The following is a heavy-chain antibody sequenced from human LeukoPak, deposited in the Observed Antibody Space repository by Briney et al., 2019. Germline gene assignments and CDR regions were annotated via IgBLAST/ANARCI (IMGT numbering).Heavy chain of an antibody. CDR1: GFTFSSYS. CDR2: ISSISSYI. V-gene: IGHV3-21*01. CDR3: AKERSPDFWSGYSPKCYMHV. Sequence: GGSLRLSCAASGFTFSSYSINWVRQAPGKGREWVSSISSISSYIYYEDPVMGRFTISRENAKNSLYLQMNSLRGEGTAVYYCAKERSPDFWSGYSPKCYMHVWGKGTTVTVSS. J-gene: IGHJ6*03. D-gene: IGHD3-3*01.